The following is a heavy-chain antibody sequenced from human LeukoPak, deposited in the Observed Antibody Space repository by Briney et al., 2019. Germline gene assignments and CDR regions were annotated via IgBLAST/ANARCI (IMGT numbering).Heavy chain of an antibody. J-gene: IGHJ5*02. CDR3: AIRYCSSTSCPFDP. Sequence: GGSLRLSCAASGFTFSSYWMSWVRQAPGKGLEWVANIKQDGSEKYYVDSVKGRFTISRDNAKNSLYLQMNSLRAEDTAVYYCAIRYCSSTSCPFDPWGQGTLVTVSS. D-gene: IGHD2-2*01. V-gene: IGHV3-7*01. CDR2: IKQDGSEK. CDR1: GFTFSSYW.